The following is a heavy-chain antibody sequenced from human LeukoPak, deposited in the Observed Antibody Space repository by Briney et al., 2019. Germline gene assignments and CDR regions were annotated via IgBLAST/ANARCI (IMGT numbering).Heavy chain of an antibody. J-gene: IGHJ4*02. D-gene: IGHD6-19*01. CDR3: ARDRIAVAGTFDY. V-gene: IGHV3-21*01. Sequence: PGGSLRLSCAASGFTFSSYSMNWVRQAPGKGLEWVSSISSSSSYIYYADSVKGRFTFSRDNAKNSLYLQMNSLRAEDTAVYYCARDRIAVAGTFDYWGQGTLVTVSS. CDR2: ISSSSSYI. CDR1: GFTFSSYS.